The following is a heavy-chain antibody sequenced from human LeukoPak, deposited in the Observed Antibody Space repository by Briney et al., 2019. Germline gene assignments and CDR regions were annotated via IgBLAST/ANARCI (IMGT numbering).Heavy chain of an antibody. D-gene: IGHD3-10*01. CDR2: INHSGST. J-gene: IGHJ4*02. CDR1: GGSFSGYY. Sequence: PSETLSLTCAVYGGSFSGYYWSWIRQPPGKGLEWIGEINHSGSTNYNPSLKSRVTISVDTSKNQFSLKLSPVTAADTAVYYCASLSGSGSYWFDYWGQGTLVTVSS. V-gene: IGHV4-34*01. CDR3: ASLSGSGSYWFDY.